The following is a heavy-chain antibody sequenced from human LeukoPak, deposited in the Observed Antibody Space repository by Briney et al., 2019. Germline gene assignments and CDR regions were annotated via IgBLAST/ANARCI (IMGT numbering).Heavy chain of an antibody. CDR1: GFTFSSYS. J-gene: IGHJ4*02. Sequence: PGGSLRLSCAASGFTFSSYSMNWVRQAPGKGLEWVSYIKGRFTISRDNAKNSLYLQMNSLRAEDTAVYYCARVSYSWYGPFDYWGQGTLVTVSS. CDR2: I. D-gene: IGHD6-13*01. V-gene: IGHV3-21*05. CDR3: ARVSYSWYGPFDY.